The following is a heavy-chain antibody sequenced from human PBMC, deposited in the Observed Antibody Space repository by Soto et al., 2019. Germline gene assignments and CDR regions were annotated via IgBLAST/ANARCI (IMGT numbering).Heavy chain of an antibody. D-gene: IGHD2-15*01. V-gene: IGHV3-23*01. Sequence: PGGSLRLFCEGSGFTVSSHAMTWIRQAPGKGPEWVSTVTADGGTYYADSVKGRFAMSRDTSENTLYLQMNSLGAEDTAAYYCAPHVSCSGGSCQYDAFAIRGQGTMVTVSS. CDR2: VTADGGT. CDR1: GFTVSSHA. CDR3: APHVSCSGGSCQYDAFAI. J-gene: IGHJ3*02.